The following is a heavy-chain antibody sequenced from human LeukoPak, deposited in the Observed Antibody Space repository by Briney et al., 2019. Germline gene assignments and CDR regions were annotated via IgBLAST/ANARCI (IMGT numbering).Heavy chain of an antibody. CDR1: GFTFSSYA. D-gene: IGHD6-6*01. V-gene: IGHV3-23*01. CDR3: AKLYSSSLAFDI. J-gene: IGHJ3*02. CDR2: ISGSGGST. Sequence: GGSLRLSCAASGFTFSSYAMSWVRQAPGKGLEWVSAISGSGGSTYYADSVKGRCTISRDNSKNTLYLQMNSLRAEDTAVYYCAKLYSSSLAFDIWGQGTMVTVSS.